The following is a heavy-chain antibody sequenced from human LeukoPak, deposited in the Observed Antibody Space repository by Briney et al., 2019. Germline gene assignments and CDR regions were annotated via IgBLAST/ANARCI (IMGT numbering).Heavy chain of an antibody. CDR2: ISGSGGST. Sequence: PGGSLRLSCAASGFTFSSYAMSWVRQAPGKGLEWVSAISGSGGSTYYADSVKGRFTISRDNSKNTLYLQMNSLRAEDTAVYYCAKDRLGPLAVGGYEVFDPWGQGTLVTVSS. J-gene: IGHJ5*02. CDR3: AKDRLGPLAVGGYEVFDP. D-gene: IGHD6-19*01. V-gene: IGHV3-23*01. CDR1: GFTFSSYA.